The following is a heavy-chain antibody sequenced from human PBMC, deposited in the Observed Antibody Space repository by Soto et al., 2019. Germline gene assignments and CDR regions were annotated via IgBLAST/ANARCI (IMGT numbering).Heavy chain of an antibody. CDR1: GYTFTSYG. Sequence: ASVKVSCKASGYTFTSYGISWLRQAPGQGLEWMGWISAYNGNTNYAQKLQGRVTMTTDTSTSTAYMELRSLRSDDTAVYYCARARGDCTNGVCYEQRAWFDPWGQGTLVTVS. CDR3: ARARGDCTNGVCYEQRAWFDP. J-gene: IGHJ5*02. CDR2: ISAYNGNT. D-gene: IGHD2-8*01. V-gene: IGHV1-18*04.